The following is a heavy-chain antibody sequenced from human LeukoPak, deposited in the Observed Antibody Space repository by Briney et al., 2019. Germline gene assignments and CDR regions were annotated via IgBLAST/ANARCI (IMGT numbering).Heavy chain of an antibody. V-gene: IGHV3-48*01. J-gene: IGHJ4*02. CDR2: ISGSLSTI. CDR3: AREIGGTTGFDY. D-gene: IGHD3-16*01. CDR1: QFTVSSNY. Sequence: GGSLRLSCVASQFTVSSNYMSWVRQAPGKGLEWVSYISGSLSTIYHADSVKGRFTISRDNAKNSLYLQMNSLRAEDTAVYYCAREIGGTTGFDYWGQGTLVTVSS.